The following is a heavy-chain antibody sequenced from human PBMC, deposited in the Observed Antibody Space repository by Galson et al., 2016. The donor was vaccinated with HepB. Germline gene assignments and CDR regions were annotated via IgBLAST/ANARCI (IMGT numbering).Heavy chain of an antibody. CDR2: VDPEDGES. J-gene: IGHJ3*02. V-gene: IGHV1-69-2*01. Sequence: VKVSCKVSGYIFTDNYIYWVQQAPGKGLEWMGFVDPEDGESIYAEKFQGRVTITADTSTNTAYMELSSLRSEDTAFYYCAIVRAVTDHDAFDIWGQGTMVTVSS. D-gene: IGHD6-19*01. CDR3: AIVRAVTDHDAFDI. CDR1: GYIFTDNY.